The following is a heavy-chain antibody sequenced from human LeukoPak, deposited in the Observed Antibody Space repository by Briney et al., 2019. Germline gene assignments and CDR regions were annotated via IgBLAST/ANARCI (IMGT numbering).Heavy chain of an antibody. D-gene: IGHD4-23*01. Sequence: ASVKVSCKASGYTFTSYDINWVRQATGQGLEWMGWISPNSDNTGYAQKFQGRVTFTRDTSISTAYMELRSLTSEDTAVYYCARDYGGSGGWFDPWGQGTLVTVSS. V-gene: IGHV1-8*01. J-gene: IGHJ5*02. CDR1: GYTFTSYD. CDR3: ARDYGGSGGWFDP. CDR2: ISPNSDNT.